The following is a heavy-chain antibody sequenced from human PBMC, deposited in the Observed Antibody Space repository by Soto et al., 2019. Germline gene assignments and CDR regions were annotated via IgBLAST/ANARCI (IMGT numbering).Heavy chain of an antibody. CDR1: GGSISSYY. D-gene: IGHD3-9*01. Sequence: SETLSLTCTVSGGSISSYYWSWIRQPPGKGLEWIGYIYYSGSTNYNPSLKSRVTISVDTSKNQFSLKLSSVTAADTAVYYCAREWGGGDYDILTGQKGNWFDPWGEGTLVTVSS. CDR3: AREWGGGDYDILTGQKGNWFDP. J-gene: IGHJ5*02. CDR2: IYYSGST. V-gene: IGHV4-59*01.